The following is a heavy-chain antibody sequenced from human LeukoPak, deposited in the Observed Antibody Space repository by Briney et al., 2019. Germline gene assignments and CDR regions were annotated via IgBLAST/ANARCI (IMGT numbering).Heavy chain of an antibody. Sequence: ASVKVSCKASGYTFTSYDINWVRQATGQGLEWMGWMNPNSGNTGYAQKFQGRVTITRNTSISTAYMELSSLRSEDTAVYYCARMRLRYFDWLRRGYYMDVWGKGTTVTISS. CDR1: GYTFTSYD. V-gene: IGHV1-8*03. J-gene: IGHJ6*03. CDR3: ARMRLRYFDWLRRGYYMDV. D-gene: IGHD3-9*01. CDR2: MNPNSGNT.